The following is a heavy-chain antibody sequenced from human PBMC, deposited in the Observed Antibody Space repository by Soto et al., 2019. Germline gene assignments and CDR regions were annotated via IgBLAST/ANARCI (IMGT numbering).Heavy chain of an antibody. J-gene: IGHJ4*02. CDR3: AKKVNSGSGSQYFDY. CDR1: GFTFSSYS. V-gene: IGHV3-23*01. CDR2: FRSSGDDGTT. Sequence: GGSLRLSCAASGFTFSSYSMSWVRQAPGKGLEWVSGFRSSGDDGTTYYADSVKGRFTISRDNSKNTLFLQMNSLRAEDTAIYYCAKKVNSGSGSQYFDYWGQGTRGTVSS. D-gene: IGHD3-10*01.